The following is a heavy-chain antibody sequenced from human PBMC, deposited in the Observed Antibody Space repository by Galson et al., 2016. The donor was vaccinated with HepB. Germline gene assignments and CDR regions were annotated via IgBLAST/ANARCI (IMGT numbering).Heavy chain of an antibody. J-gene: IGHJ4*02. CDR2: ISYDGRNE. Sequence: SLRLSCAASGFTFSTHGMHWVRQAPGKGLEWVAVISYDGRNEDYADSAKGRFTVSRDNSKNAVYLQMNSLRAEDTAVYYCAKSKWTYSGSHCSLEYWGQGTLVAVSS. CDR1: GFTFSTHG. V-gene: IGHV3-30*18. CDR3: AKSKWTYSGSHCSLEY. D-gene: IGHD1-26*01.